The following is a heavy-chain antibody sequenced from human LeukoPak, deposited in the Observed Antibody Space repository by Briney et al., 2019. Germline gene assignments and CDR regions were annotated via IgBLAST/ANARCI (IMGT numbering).Heavy chain of an antibody. D-gene: IGHD1-7*01. J-gene: IGHJ4*02. CDR2: LSSSGITI. Sequence: GGSLRLSCAASGFTFSRYWMNWVRQPPGKGLEWVSYLSSSGITIYYADSVKGRFTISRDNAKNSLYLQMNSLRAEDTAVYYCARGGTNQIDYWGQGALVTVSS. V-gene: IGHV3-48*04. CDR1: GFTFSRYW. CDR3: ARGGTNQIDY.